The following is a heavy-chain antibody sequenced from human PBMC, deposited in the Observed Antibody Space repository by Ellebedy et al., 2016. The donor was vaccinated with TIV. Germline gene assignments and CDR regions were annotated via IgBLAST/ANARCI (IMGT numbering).Heavy chain of an antibody. CDR1: GFTLTDYY. V-gene: IGHV1-2*02. J-gene: IGHJ4*02. CDR2: INLNNGAT. D-gene: IGHD6-19*01. Sequence: ASVKVSCXASGFTLTDYYIHWVRQAPGQGFQWMGWINLNNGATNYAQEFQGRVTMTRDTSISTAYMDLTRLISGDSAVYFCIRGWYGVDYWGQGTLVNVSS. CDR3: IRGWYGVDY.